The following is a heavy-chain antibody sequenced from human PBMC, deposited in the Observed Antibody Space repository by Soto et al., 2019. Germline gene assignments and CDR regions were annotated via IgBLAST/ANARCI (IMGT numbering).Heavy chain of an antibody. CDR2: IYSSGST. CDR3: AGGAAADYFHY. J-gene: IGHJ4*02. D-gene: IGHD6-13*01. CDR1: SGSFSTYY. Sequence: SETLSLTCTVSSGSFSTYYWSWIRQPAGKGLEWIGRIYSSGSTLYNPSLKSRVTMSADTSRNHFSLNLNSVTAADTAVYYCAGGAAADYFHYWGQGTLVTVSS. V-gene: IGHV4-4*07.